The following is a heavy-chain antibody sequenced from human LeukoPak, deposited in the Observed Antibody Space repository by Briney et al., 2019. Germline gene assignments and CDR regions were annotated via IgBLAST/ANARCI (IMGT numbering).Heavy chain of an antibody. J-gene: IGHJ5*02. Sequence: SETLSLTCTVSGGSISSYYWSWIRQPPGKGLEWIGYIYYSGSTNYNPSLKSRVTISVDTSKNQFSLKLSSVTAADTAVCYCARRDCSSTSCYEGENWFDPWGQGTLVTVSS. V-gene: IGHV4-59*08. D-gene: IGHD2-2*01. CDR2: IYYSGST. CDR1: GGSISSYY. CDR3: ARRDCSSTSCYEGENWFDP.